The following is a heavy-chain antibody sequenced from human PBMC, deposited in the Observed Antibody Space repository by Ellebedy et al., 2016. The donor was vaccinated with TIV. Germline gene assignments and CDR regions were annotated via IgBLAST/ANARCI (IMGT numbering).Heavy chain of an antibody. J-gene: IGHJ4*02. CDR3: ARYRLGQGLAYQFLDY. D-gene: IGHD2-2*01. CDR1: GYTFTYYG. CDR2: ITAYNGNR. Sequence: AASVKVSCKASGYTFTYYGITWVRQAPGQGLEWMGWITAYNGNRNYAQKLQDRVTMTTDKSTSTAYMELRSLRSDDPAVYYCARYRLGQGLAYQFLDYWGQGTLVTVSS. V-gene: IGHV1-18*04.